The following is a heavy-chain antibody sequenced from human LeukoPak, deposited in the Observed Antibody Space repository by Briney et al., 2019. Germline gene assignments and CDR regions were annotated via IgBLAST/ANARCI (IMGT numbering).Heavy chain of an antibody. CDR1: GGSISSGGYS. J-gene: IGHJ3*02. Sequence: SQTLSLTCAVSGGSISSGGYSWSWIRQPPGKGLEWIGYIYHSGSTYYNPSLKSRVTISVDRSKNQFSLKLSSVTAADTAVYYCARGRDGLRDAFDIWGQGTMITVSS. CDR3: ARGRDGLRDAFDI. V-gene: IGHV4-30-2*01. D-gene: IGHD5-24*01. CDR2: IYHSGST.